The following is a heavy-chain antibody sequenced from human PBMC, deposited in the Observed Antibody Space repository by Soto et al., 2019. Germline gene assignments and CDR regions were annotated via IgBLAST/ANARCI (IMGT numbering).Heavy chain of an antibody. CDR1: GFTFDDYA. CDR2: ISWDSGSI. J-gene: IGHJ2*01. Sequence: EVQLVESGGGLVQPGRSLRLSCAASGFTFDDYAMHWVRQAPGKGLEWVSGISWDSGSIGYADSVKGRFTISRDNAKNSLYLQMNSLRAEDTALYYCAQDTLPRDYGDYNWYFDLWGRGTLVTVSS. CDR3: AQDTLPRDYGDYNWYFDL. D-gene: IGHD4-17*01. V-gene: IGHV3-9*01.